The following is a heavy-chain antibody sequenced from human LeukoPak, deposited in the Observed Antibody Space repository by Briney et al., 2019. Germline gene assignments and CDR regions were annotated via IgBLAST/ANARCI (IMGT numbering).Heavy chain of an antibody. J-gene: IGHJ4*02. D-gene: IGHD3-3*01. CDR2: ISGSGGST. CDR3: AAVRFLEWLSN. V-gene: IGHV3-23*01. Sequence: GGSLRLSCAASGFTFSSYGMHWVRQAPGKGLEWVSAISGSGGSTYYADSVKGRFTISRDNSKNTLYLQMNSLRAEDTAVYYCAAVRFLEWLSNWGQGTLVTVSS. CDR1: GFTFSSYG.